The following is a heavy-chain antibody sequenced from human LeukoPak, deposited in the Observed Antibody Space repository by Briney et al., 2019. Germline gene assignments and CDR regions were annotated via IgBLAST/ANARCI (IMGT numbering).Heavy chain of an antibody. J-gene: IGHJ4*02. Sequence: SVKVSCKASGGTFSSYAISWVRQAPGQGLEWMGGIIPIFGTANYAQKFQGRVTITTDESTSTAYMELSSLRSEDAAVYYCARATGGDLYFDYWGQGTLVTVSS. CDR1: GGTFSSYA. D-gene: IGHD2-21*01. CDR2: IIPIFGTA. V-gene: IGHV1-69*05. CDR3: ARATGGDLYFDY.